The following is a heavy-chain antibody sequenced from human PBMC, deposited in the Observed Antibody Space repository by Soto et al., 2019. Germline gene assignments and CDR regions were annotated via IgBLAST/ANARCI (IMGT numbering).Heavy chain of an antibody. J-gene: IGHJ5*01. V-gene: IGHV3-74*01. CDR1: GFTFSSYW. D-gene: IGHD2-2*01. Sequence: GGSLRLSCAASGFTFSSYWMHWVRQAPGKGLVWVSRINSDGSSTSYADSVKGRFTISRDNAKNTLYLQMNSLRAEDTAVYYCARLISLTSCDREDGFDPWGQGTLVTVSS. CDR2: INSDGSST. CDR3: ARLISLTSCDREDGFDP.